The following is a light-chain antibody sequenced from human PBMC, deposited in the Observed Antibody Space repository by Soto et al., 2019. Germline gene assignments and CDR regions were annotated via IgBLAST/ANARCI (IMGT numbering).Light chain of an antibody. CDR1: SSDVGGYNY. CDR2: EVS. J-gene: IGLJ1*01. Sequence: SVLTQPPSASGSPGQSVTISCTGTSSDVGGYNYVSWYQQHPGKAPKVIIYEVSKRPSGVPDRFSGSKSGSTASLTVSGLQAEDEADYYCSSYAVTNILVFGTGTKGTVL. V-gene: IGLV2-8*01. CDR3: SSYAVTNILV.